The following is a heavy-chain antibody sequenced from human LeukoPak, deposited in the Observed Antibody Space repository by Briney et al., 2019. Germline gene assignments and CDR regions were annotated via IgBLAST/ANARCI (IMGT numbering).Heavy chain of an antibody. V-gene: IGHV3-30-3*01. CDR1: GFTFSSYA. CDR3: AYLGLSSDWNDVPGPQIDY. D-gene: IGHD1-1*01. CDR2: ISYDGSNK. Sequence: GGSLRLSCAASGFTFSSYAMHWVRQAPGKGLEWVAVISYDGSNKYYADSAKGRFTISRDDSKNTVYLQMNSLRAEDTALYYCAYLGLSSDWNDVPGPQIDYWGQGTLVTVSS. J-gene: IGHJ4*02.